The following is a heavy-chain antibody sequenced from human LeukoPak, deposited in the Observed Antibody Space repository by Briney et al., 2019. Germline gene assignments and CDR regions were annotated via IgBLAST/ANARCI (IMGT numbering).Heavy chain of an antibody. V-gene: IGHV3-7*01. CDR2: INEDESEK. CDR3: VRGLFYFDS. J-gene: IGHJ4*02. CDR1: GITSNNYW. Sequence: PGGSLRVSCLASGITSNNYWMAWVRQAPGKGLEWMANINEDESEKYYVDSVRGRFTISRDNAKNSLYLHMNNLRAEDTAVYFCVRGLFYFDSWGQGTLVTVSS.